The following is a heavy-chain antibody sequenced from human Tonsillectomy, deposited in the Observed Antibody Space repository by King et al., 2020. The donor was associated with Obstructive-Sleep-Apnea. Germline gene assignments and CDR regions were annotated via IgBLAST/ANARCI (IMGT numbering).Heavy chain of an antibody. J-gene: IGHJ6*02. V-gene: IGHV4-38-2*02. CDR3: ARDILRPGSVVHDYYGMDV. Sequence: VQLQESGPGLVKPSETLSLTCIVSNYSISSGSYWGWIRQPPGKALEWIASVYHSGSTYYNPSLKSRVTISVDTSKNQFSLKVSSVTAADTAVYYCARDILRPGSVVHDYYGMDVWGQGTTVTVSS. D-gene: IGHD2-15*01. CDR1: NYSISSGSY. CDR2: VYHSGST.